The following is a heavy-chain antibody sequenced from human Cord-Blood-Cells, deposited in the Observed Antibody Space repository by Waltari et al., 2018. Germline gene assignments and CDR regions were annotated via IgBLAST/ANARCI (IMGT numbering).Heavy chain of an antibody. V-gene: IGHV4-30-2*01. CDR2: IYHSGAT. CDR1: GGSICSGGYS. J-gene: IGHJ4*02. D-gene: IGHD3-16*01. CDR3: ARLGSRPVDY. Sequence: QLQLQASASGLVTPSQTLSLTCPLSGGSICSGGYSWSWLRQPPGKGLEWIGYIYHSGATYYNPSLKSRVTISVDRSKNQFSLKLSSVTAADTAVYYCARLGSRPVDYWGQGTLVTVSS.